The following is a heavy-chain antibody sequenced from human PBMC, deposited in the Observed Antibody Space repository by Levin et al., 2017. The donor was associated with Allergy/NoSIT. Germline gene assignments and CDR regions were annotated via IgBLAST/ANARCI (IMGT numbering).Heavy chain of an antibody. Sequence: GGSLRLSCAASGFTFSSYGMHWVRQAPGKGLEWVAVIWYDGSNKYYADSVKGRFTISRDNSKNTLYLQMNSLRAEDTAVYYCAREEGYCSGGSCYWVQYFQHWGQGTLVTVSS. J-gene: IGHJ1*01. CDR3: AREEGYCSGGSCYWVQYFQH. CDR2: IWYDGSNK. CDR1: GFTFSSYG. V-gene: IGHV3-33*01. D-gene: IGHD2-15*01.